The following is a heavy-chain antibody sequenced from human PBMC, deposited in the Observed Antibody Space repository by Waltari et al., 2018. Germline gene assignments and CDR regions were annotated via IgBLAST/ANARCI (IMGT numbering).Heavy chain of an antibody. J-gene: IGHJ4*02. Sequence: QVQLQESGPGLVKPSETLSLTCTVSGGSISSHYWSWIRQPPGKGLEWIGEINHSGSTNYNPSLKSRVTISVDTSKNQFSLKLSSVTAADTAVYYCARTLYGDYGDYWGQGTLVTVSS. CDR3: ARTLYGDYGDY. CDR2: INHSGST. CDR1: GGSISSHY. D-gene: IGHD4-17*01. V-gene: IGHV4-59*11.